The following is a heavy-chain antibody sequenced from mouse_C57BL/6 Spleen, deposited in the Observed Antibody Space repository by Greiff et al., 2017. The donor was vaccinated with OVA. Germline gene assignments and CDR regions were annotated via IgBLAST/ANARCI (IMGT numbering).Heavy chain of an antibody. V-gene: IGHV5-16*01. Sequence: EVHLVESEGGLVQPGSSMKLSCIASGFTFSDYYMAWVRQVPEKGLEWVANINYDGSSTYYLDSLKSRFIISRDNAKNILYLQMSSLKSEDTATYYCARGPLGYGSSYYAMDYWGQGTSVTVSS. D-gene: IGHD1-1*01. CDR1: GFTFSDYY. CDR3: ARGPLGYGSSYYAMDY. CDR2: INYDGSST. J-gene: IGHJ4*01.